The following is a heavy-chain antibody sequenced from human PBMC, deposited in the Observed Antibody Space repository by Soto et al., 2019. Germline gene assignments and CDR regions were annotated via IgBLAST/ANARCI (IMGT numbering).Heavy chain of an antibody. CDR1: CGSFSGYY. CDR3: ARGVGLRFLEWLGGVGFDP. Sequence: SETLSLTCAVYCGSFSGYYWSWIRQPPGKGLEWIGEINHSGSTNYNPSLKSRVTISVDTSKNQFSLKLSSVTAADTAVYYCARGVGLRFLEWLGGVGFDPWGQGTLVTVSS. CDR2: INHSGST. J-gene: IGHJ5*02. V-gene: IGHV4-34*01. D-gene: IGHD3-3*01.